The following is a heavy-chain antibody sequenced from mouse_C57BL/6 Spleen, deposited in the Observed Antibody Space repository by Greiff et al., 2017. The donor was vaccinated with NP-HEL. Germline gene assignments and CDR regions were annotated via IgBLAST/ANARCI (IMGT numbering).Heavy chain of an antibody. Sequence: VKLQESGAELVKPGASVKLSCKASGYTFTEYTIHWVKQRSGQGLEWIGWFYPGSGSIKYNEKFKDKATLTADKSSSTVYMELSRLTSEDSAVYFCARHEGSPLYYGSWYFDVWGTGTTVTVSS. D-gene: IGHD1-1*01. J-gene: IGHJ1*03. CDR2: FYPGSGSI. CDR1: GYTFTEYT. CDR3: ARHEGSPLYYGSWYFDV. V-gene: IGHV1-62-2*01.